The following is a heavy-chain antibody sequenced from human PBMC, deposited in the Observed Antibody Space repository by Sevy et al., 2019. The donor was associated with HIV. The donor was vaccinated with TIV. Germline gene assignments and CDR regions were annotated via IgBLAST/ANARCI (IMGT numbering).Heavy chain of an antibody. CDR3: ALAAQVTMKVAGGFFEY. CDR1: GGTFSRYP. Sequence: ASVKVSCKASGGTFSRYPFSWVRQAPGQGLEWMGGIIPIFGTTNYEQKFQGRVTITGDEYTSTAYMELSILRSEDTAVYYCALAAQVTMKVAGGFFEYWGKGTLVTVSS. J-gene: IGHJ4*02. D-gene: IGHD3-22*01. V-gene: IGHV1-69*13. CDR2: IIPIFGTT.